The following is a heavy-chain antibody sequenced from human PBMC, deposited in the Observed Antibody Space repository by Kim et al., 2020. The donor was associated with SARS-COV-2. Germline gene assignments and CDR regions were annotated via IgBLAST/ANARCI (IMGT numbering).Heavy chain of an antibody. J-gene: IGHJ4*02. CDR1: GGSISSYY. CDR2: IYYSGST. D-gene: IGHD3-16*01. Sequence: SETLSLTCTVSGGSISSYYWSWIRQPPGKGLEWIGYIYYSGSTNYNPSLKSRVTISVDTSKNQFSLKLSSVTAADTAVYYCARGVKGGYFDYWGQGTLVTVSS. V-gene: IGHV4-59*13. CDR3: ARGVKGGYFDY.